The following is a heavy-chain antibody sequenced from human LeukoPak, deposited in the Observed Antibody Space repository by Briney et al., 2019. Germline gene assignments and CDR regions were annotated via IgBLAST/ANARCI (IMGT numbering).Heavy chain of an antibody. V-gene: IGHV3-53*01. CDR2: IYSGGST. CDR3: ARVYGSGSPQRYFDY. CDR1: GFTVSSNY. D-gene: IGHD3-10*01. Sequence: GGSLRLSCAASGFTVSSNYMSWVRQAPGKGLEWVSIIYSGGSTYYADSVKGRFTISRDNAKNSLYLQMNSLRAEDTAVYYCARVYGSGSPQRYFDYWGQGTLVTVSS. J-gene: IGHJ4*02.